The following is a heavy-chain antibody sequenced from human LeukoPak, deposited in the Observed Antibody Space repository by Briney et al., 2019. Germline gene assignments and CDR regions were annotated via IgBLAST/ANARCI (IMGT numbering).Heavy chain of an antibody. Sequence: AGSLRLSCAASGFTFSSYAMNWVRQPPGKGLEWVSASSGSCGSTYYADSVMSRFTISTDNSKNKQYLQMNSPITEDTAVYYFARIDNPYDPPPPDWGQGTLVTVSS. J-gene: IGHJ4*02. CDR3: ARIDNPYDPPPPD. V-gene: IGHV3-23*01. CDR1: GFTFSSYA. CDR2: SSGSCGST. D-gene: IGHD3-3*01.